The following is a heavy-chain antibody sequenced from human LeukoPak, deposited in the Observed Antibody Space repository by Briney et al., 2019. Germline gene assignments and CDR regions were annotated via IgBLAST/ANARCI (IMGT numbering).Heavy chain of an antibody. CDR2: ISYDGRNK. CDR3: ARDQFSLDY. D-gene: IGHD2/OR15-2a*01. V-gene: IGHV3-30*04. CDR1: GLTFSSYA. J-gene: IGHJ4*02. Sequence: PGGSLRLSCSASGLTFSSYAMHWVRQAPGKGLEWVAVISYDGRNKYYTDSVKGRFTVSRDNSKNTLYLQMSSLRAEDTAVYYCARDQFSLDYWGQRTLVTVSS.